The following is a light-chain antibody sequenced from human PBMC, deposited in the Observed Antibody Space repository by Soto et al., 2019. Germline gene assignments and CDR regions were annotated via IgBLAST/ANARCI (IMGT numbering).Light chain of an antibody. J-gene: IGKJ3*01. CDR2: AAS. V-gene: IGKV1-9*01. CDR3: QQLRSYIS. Sequence: IQLTQSPSSLSASVGDRVTITCRASQGIASYLAWYQLQPGKAPKLLIQAASTLQSGVLSRFSGSGSGTDFTLTFSSLQPEDFGTYYCQQLRSYISFGPG. CDR1: QGIASY.